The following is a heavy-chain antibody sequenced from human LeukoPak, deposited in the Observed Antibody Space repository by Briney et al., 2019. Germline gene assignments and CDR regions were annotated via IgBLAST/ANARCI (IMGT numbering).Heavy chain of an antibody. CDR2: IIASGGST. Sequence: GGSLRLSCAASGFTFSSHAMGWVRQAPGKGLEWVSSIIASGGSTYYGDSVKGRFTISRDNSKNTLYLQMNSLRAEDTAVYYCAKDGGGSLEWLPPMDVWGQGTMVTVS. V-gene: IGHV3-23*01. J-gene: IGHJ6*02. CDR3: AKDGGGSLEWLPPMDV. CDR1: GFTFSSHA. D-gene: IGHD3-3*01.